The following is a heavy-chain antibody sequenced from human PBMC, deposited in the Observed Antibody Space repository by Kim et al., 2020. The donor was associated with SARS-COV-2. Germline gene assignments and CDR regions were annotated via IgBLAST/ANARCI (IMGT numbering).Heavy chain of an antibody. CDR2: VYYTGST. V-gene: IGHV4-59*13. Sequence: SETLSLTCIVSGGSISTYFWSWIRQPPGKGLEWIGYVYYTGSTSYNPSLKSRVSISVDMSKNQFSLRLSSVTSADTAVYYCVRDGGYCDVVGCYPDYYYGLDVWGQGTTVTVSS. CDR3: VRDGGYCDVVGCYPDYYYGLDV. J-gene: IGHJ6*02. CDR1: GGSISTYF. D-gene: IGHD2-15*01.